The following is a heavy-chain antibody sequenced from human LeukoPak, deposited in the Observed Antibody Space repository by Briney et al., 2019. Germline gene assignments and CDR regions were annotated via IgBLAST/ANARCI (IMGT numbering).Heavy chain of an antibody. D-gene: IGHD3-22*01. CDR3: AKDRPNYYGSNGHYYRRDGDY. J-gene: IGHJ4*02. CDR1: GFTFSIYA. CDR2: ITSSGDGT. Sequence: GGSLRLSCAASGFTFSIYAMSWVPQAPGKGLQWVSSITSSGDGTYYADSVKGRFTFSRDNSENMLYLQMNSLRVEDTAVYFCAKDRPNYYGSNGHYYRRDGDYWGQGTLVTVSS. V-gene: IGHV3-23*01.